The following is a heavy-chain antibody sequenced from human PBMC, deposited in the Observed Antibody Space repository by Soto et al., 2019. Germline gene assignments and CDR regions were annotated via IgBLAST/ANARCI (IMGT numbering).Heavy chain of an antibody. V-gene: IGHV3-48*01. D-gene: IGHD3-10*01. J-gene: IGHJ4*02. CDR3: ARDITMVRGVPFPFDY. CDR1: GFTFSSYS. CDR2: ISSSSSTI. Sequence: GGSLRLSCAASGFTFSSYSMNWVRQAPGKGLEWVSYISSSSSTIYYADSVKGRFTISRDNAKNSLYLQMNSLRAEDTTVYYCARDITMVRGVPFPFDYWGQGTLVTVSS.